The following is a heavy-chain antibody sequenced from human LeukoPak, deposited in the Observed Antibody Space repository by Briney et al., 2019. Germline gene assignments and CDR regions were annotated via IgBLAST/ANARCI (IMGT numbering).Heavy chain of an antibody. D-gene: IGHD2-2*01. V-gene: IGHV3-23*01. J-gene: IGHJ4*02. CDR1: GFTFSSYV. CDR3: AKSPDEPAAILSEFDY. CDR2: ISGSGGST. Sequence: GGSLRLSCAASGFTFSSYVMSWVRQAPGKGLEWVSAISGSGGSTYYADSVKGRFTISRDNSKNTLYLQMNSLRAEDTAVYYCAKSPDEPAAILSEFDYWGQGTLVTVSS.